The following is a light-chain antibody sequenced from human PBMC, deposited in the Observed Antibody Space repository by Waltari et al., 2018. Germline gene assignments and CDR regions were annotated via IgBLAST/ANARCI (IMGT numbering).Light chain of an antibody. CDR2: GAS. CDR3: QQYVSLPAT. Sequence: EIVLTQSPGTLSLSPGDTAILSCRASQSVSKYLAWNQQKPGQAPRLLIFGASSRATGIPDRFSGSGSGTDLSLTISRVEPEDFAVYYCQQYVSLPATFGQGTKVEIE. V-gene: IGKV3-20*01. CDR1: QSVSKY. J-gene: IGKJ1*01.